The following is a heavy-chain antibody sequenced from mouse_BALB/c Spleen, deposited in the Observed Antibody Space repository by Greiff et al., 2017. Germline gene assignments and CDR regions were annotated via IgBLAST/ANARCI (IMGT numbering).Heavy chain of an antibody. CDR3: ARAKADY. Sequence: DVKLVESGGGLVQPGGSRKLSCAASGFTFSSFGMHWVRQAPEKGLEWVAYISSGSSTIYYADTVKGRFTISRDNPKNTLFLQMTSLRSEDTAMYYCARAKADYWGQGTSVTVSS. J-gene: IGHJ4*01. V-gene: IGHV5-17*02. CDR1: GFTFSSFG. CDR2: ISSGSSTI.